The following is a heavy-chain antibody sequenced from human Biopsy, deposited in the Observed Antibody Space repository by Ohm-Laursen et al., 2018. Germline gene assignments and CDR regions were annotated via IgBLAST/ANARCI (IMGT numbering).Heavy chain of an antibody. D-gene: IGHD1-1*01. J-gene: IGHJ4*02. CDR2: FAPENGKT. V-gene: IGHV1-24*01. Sequence: PSVKVSCKVSGYTLNELSMHWVRQVPGKGLEWMGGFAPENGKTVYAQNFQARVSLTEDASTDIAYMELRSLRSEDTAVYYCAADINVWNVNYWGQGTQVTVSS. CDR3: AADINVWNVNY. CDR1: GYTLNELS.